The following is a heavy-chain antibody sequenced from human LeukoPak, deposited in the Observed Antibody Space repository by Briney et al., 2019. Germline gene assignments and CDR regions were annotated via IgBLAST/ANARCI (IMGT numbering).Heavy chain of an antibody. CDR1: GGSISSSSYY. CDR2: IYYSGST. CDR3: ARHVLVYDRIAAAGTCYFDY. D-gene: IGHD6-13*01. V-gene: IGHV4-39*01. J-gene: IGHJ4*02. Sequence: SETLSLTCTVSGGSISSSSYYWGWIRQPPGKGLEWIGSIYYSGSTYYNPSPKSRVTISVDTSKNQFSLKLSSVTAADTAVYYCARHVLVYDRIAAAGTCYFDYWGQGTLVTVSS.